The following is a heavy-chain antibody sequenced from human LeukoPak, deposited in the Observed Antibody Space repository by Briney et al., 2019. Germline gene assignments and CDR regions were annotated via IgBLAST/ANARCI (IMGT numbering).Heavy chain of an antibody. Sequence: PGGSLRLSCAASGFTFSSYSMNWVRQAPGKGLEWVSSISSSSSYIYYADSVKGRFTISRDNAKNSLYLQMNSLRAEHTAVYYCARTYYYDTSEYDAFDIWGQGTMVTVSS. CDR2: ISSSSSYI. CDR3: ARTYYYDTSEYDAFDI. D-gene: IGHD3-22*01. V-gene: IGHV3-21*01. J-gene: IGHJ3*02. CDR1: GFTFSSYS.